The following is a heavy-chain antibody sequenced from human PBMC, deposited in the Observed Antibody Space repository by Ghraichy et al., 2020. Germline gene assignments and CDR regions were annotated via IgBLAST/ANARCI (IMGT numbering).Heavy chain of an antibody. D-gene: IGHD5-18*01. CDR1: GFTFSSYA. CDR2: MTGSGGST. V-gene: IGHV3-23*01. Sequence: GGSLRLSCAASGFTFSSYAMSWVRQAPGKGLEWVSAMTGSGGSTYYPDSVKGRFTISRDNSKNTLYLQMNSLRAEDTAVYYCAKAGGYSYVNWFDPWGQGTLVTVSS. CDR3: AKAGGYSYVNWFDP. J-gene: IGHJ5*02.